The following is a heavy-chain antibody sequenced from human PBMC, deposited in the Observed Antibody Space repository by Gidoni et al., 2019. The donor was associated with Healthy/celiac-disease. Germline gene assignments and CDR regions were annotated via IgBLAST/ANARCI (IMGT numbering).Heavy chain of an antibody. CDR3: ARTEGPAGYFDY. Sequence: QVQLQESGPGLVKPSEPLSLPCTVSGGSISSYYWSWIRPPPGKGLAWIGYIYYSGSTNYNPSLKSRVTISVDTSKNQFSLKLSSVTAADTAVYYCARTEGPAGYFDYWGQGTLVTVSS. J-gene: IGHJ4*02. D-gene: IGHD6-13*01. CDR2: IYYSGST. CDR1: GGSISSYY. V-gene: IGHV4-59*01.